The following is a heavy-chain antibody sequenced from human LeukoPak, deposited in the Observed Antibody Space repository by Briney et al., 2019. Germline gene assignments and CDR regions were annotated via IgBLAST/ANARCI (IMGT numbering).Heavy chain of an antibody. CDR1: GFTFSSQW. D-gene: IGHD1/OR15-1a*01. CDR3: ARRTLGTIDS. Sequence: PGGSLRLSCAASGFTFSSQWMGWVRQAPGKGLEWVANVDQGGTEKFYVDSVKGRFTISRDNAENSLYLQMNSLRVEDTAVYFCARRTLGTIDSWGQGTLVTVSS. J-gene: IGHJ4*02. V-gene: IGHV3-7*01. CDR2: VDQGGTEK.